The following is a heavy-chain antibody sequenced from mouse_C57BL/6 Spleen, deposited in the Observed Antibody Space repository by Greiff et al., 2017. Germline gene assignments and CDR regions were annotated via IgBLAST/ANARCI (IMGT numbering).Heavy chain of an antibody. J-gene: IGHJ2*01. CDR2: IYPSDSET. D-gene: IGHD2-2*01. V-gene: IGHV1-61*01. Sequence: QVQLQQPGAELVRPGSSVKLSCKASGYTFTSYWMDWVKQRPGQGLEWIGNIYPSDSETHYNQKFKDKATLTVDKSSSTAYMQLSSLTSDDSAVYYCARDPGYGYYFDYWGQGTTLTVSS. CDR3: ARDPGYGYYFDY. CDR1: GYTFTSYW.